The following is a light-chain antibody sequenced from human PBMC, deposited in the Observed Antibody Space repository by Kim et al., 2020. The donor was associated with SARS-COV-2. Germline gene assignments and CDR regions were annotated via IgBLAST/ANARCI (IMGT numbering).Light chain of an antibody. CDR3: QAWDSRTSCWV. CDR1: DLEDRF. J-gene: IGLJ3*02. CDR2: QDT. V-gene: IGLV3-1*01. Sequence: SYELTQPPSVSVSPGQTASITCFGDDLEDRFVCWYQQRPGQSPVVVIYQDTERPSGIPERFSGSNSGNTATLTISGTQTMDEADYYCQAWDSRTSCWVFGGGTQLTVL.